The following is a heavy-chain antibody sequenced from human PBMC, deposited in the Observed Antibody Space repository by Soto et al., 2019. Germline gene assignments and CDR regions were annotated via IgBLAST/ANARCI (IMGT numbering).Heavy chain of an antibody. Sequence: ASVKVSCKASGYTFTSFAIHWVRQAPGQGLEWMGIINPSGGSTSYAQKFQGRVTMTRDTSTSTVYMELSSLRSEDTAVYYCARSWYYYDSSGYYIDYWGQGTLVTVSS. J-gene: IGHJ4*02. CDR1: GYTFTSFA. V-gene: IGHV1-46*01. CDR2: INPSGGST. CDR3: ARSWYYYDSSGYYIDY. D-gene: IGHD3-22*01.